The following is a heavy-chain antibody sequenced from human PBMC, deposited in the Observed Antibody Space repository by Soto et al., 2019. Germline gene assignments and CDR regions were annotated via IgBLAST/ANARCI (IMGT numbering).Heavy chain of an antibody. CDR2: IYYSGST. D-gene: IGHD3-16*02. CDR1: GGSISSGDYY. CDR3: ARVITFGGVIVFDY. Sequence: SETLSLTCTVSGGSISSGDYYWSWIRQPPGKGLEWIGYIYYSGSTYYNPSLKSRVTISVDTSKNQFSLKLSSVTAADTAVYYCARVITFGGVIVFDYWGQGTLVTVSS. J-gene: IGHJ4*02. V-gene: IGHV4-30-4*01.